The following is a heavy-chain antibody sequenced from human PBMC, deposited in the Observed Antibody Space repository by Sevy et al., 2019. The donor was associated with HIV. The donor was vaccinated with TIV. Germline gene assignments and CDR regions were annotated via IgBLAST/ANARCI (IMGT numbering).Heavy chain of an antibody. V-gene: IGHV3-66*02. J-gene: IGHJ4*02. CDR1: GFTVNDKY. Sequence: GGSLRLSCAISGFTVNDKYIIWVRQAPGKGLEWVSVIFSSGSTYYADSAKGRFTISRDNSKNTVDLQTNSVRAEDKAAYYCVSLFSSYRSGWSYFDYWGQGTLVTVSS. D-gene: IGHD6-19*01. CDR3: VSLFSSYRSGWSYFDY. CDR2: IFSSGST.